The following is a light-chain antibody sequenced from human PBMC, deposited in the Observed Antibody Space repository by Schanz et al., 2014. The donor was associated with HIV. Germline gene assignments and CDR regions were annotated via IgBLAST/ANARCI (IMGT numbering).Light chain of an antibody. CDR3: QQTNTFLSLS. CDR2: AAS. J-gene: IGKJ4*01. V-gene: IGKV1-6*01. Sequence: AIQLTQSPSSLSASVGDRVTITCRASQGIRNDLGWYQQKPGKAPKVLIYAASTLQSGVPSRFSGSGSGTYFTLTISSLQPEDVATYFCQQTNTFLSLSFGRGTKVEIK. CDR1: QGIRND.